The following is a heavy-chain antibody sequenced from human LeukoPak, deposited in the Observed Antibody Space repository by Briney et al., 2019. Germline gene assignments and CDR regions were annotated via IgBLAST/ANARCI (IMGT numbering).Heavy chain of an antibody. J-gene: IGHJ3*01. D-gene: IGHD2-2*01. CDR3: VRLPTQCRSASCHRHAFDF. V-gene: IGHV2-70*17. CDR1: GFSLTTSGMC. CDR2: IDWDDDK. Sequence: RKSGPALVKPTQTLTLTCTFSGFSLTTSGMCVNWIRQPPGKALEWLARIDWDDDKFYSTSLQSRLTISKDTSKNQVILTMTNMDPVDTATYYCVRLPTQCRSASCHRHAFDFWGQGTMVSVSA.